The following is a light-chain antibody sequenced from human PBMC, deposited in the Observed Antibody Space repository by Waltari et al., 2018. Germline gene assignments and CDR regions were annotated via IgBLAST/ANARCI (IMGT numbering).Light chain of an antibody. CDR2: GTD. V-gene: IGKV3-20*01. CDR1: QTAVGTY. Sequence: EIVLTQSPGTLSLSPGERATPSCRASQTAVGTYLAWYQQKPGQAPRLLISGTDTRATGIPDRFTGSEYGTDFTLTISRLEPEDFAVYYCQQYGNLPITFGQGTRLEIK. CDR3: QQYGNLPIT. J-gene: IGKJ5*01.